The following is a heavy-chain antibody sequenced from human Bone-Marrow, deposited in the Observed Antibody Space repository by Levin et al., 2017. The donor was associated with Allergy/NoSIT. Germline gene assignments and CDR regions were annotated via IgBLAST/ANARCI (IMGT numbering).Heavy chain of an antibody. CDR1: GYSFTSYY. J-gene: IGHJ3*02. Sequence: EASVKVSCKASGYSFTSYYLHWVRQAPGQGLEWMAIINPRGGSTTYAQKFQGRVTMTSDTSTSTVYMELTSLRSEDTAVYYCARDLSGGLPDAFDIWGQGTIVSVSS. CDR2: INPRGGST. D-gene: IGHD1-1*01. CDR3: ARDLSGGLPDAFDI. V-gene: IGHV1-46*01.